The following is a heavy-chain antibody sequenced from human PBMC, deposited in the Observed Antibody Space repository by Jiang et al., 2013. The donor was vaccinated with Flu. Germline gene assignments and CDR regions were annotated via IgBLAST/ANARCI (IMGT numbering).Heavy chain of an antibody. Sequence: PGLVKPSQTLSLTCTVSGDSITTGSYYWSWIRQPAGKGLEWIGRIYTTGGTNYNPSLKSRVTISVDTSKSQFSLNMDSVTAADTAMYYCARGGGCSGGNCFTHWGQGTVVTVSS. D-gene: IGHD2-15*01. V-gene: IGHV4-61*02. J-gene: IGHJ4*02. CDR3: ARGGGCSGGNCFTH. CDR1: GDSITTGSYY. CDR2: IYTTGGT.